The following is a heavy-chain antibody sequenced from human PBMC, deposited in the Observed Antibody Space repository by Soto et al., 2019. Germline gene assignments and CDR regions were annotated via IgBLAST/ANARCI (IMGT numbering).Heavy chain of an antibody. J-gene: IGHJ6*03. D-gene: IGHD3-3*01. CDR1: GYTLTELS. CDR3: ARGPTYYDFWSGYPTNYYYYMDV. Sequence: ASVKVSCKVSGYTLTELSMHWVRQAPGKGLEWMGGFDPEDGETIYAQKFQGRVTMTKDTSTDTAYMELSSLRSEDTAVYYCARGPTYYDFWSGYPTNYYYYMDVWGKGTTVTVSS. V-gene: IGHV1-24*01. CDR2: FDPEDGET.